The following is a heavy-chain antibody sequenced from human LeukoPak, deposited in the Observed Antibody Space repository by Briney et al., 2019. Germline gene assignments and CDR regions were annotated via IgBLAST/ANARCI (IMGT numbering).Heavy chain of an antibody. V-gene: IGHV3-64*01. J-gene: IGHJ4*02. CDR2: ISSNGGST. CDR3: ARGAVVVTNYFDF. Sequence: TGGSLRLSCAASGFTFSSFAMHWVRQAPGKRLEYVSAISSNGGSTYYANSVKGRFTISRDNSKDTLYLQMGSLRAEDMAVYYCARGAVVVTNYFDFWGQGTLVTVSS. CDR1: GFTFSSFA. D-gene: IGHD3-22*01.